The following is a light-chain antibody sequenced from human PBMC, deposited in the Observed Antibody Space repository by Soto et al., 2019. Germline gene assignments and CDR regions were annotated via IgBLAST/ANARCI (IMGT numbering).Light chain of an antibody. Sequence: EIVLTQSPGTLSLSPGERATLSCRASQSARSNYLAWYQQKPGQAPRLLIYGASSRATGIPDRFSGSGSGTDFTLTISRLEPEDFAVYYCQQYVSAPWTFGQGTKVEIK. J-gene: IGKJ1*01. V-gene: IGKV3-20*01. CDR1: QSARSNY. CDR2: GAS. CDR3: QQYVSAPWT.